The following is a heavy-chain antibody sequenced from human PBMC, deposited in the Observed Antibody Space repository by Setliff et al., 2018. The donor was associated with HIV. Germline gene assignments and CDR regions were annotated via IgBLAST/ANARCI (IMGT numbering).Heavy chain of an antibody. J-gene: IGHJ4*02. CDR3: SRDGLLETGLLFDY. D-gene: IGHD1-1*01. CDR2: IIPVFSTA. Sequence: SVKVSCKTSRGTYSSFALSWVRQAPGQGLEWMGGIIPVFSTAKYAQKFQGRLTITADESTGTAYMDLSGLRSEDTAVYYCSRDGLLETGLLFDYWGQGSLVTVSS. V-gene: IGHV1-69*13. CDR1: RGTYSSFA.